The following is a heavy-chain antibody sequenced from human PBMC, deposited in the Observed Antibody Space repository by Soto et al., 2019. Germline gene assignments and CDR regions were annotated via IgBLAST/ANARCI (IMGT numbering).Heavy chain of an antibody. CDR2: IIPIFGTA. CDR3: ARDSPRLGAYYFDY. CDR1: GGTFSSYA. J-gene: IGHJ4*02. Sequence: ASVKVSCKASGGTFSSYAISWVRQAPGQGLEWMGGIIPIFGTANYAQKLQGRVTITADESTSTAYMELSSLRSEDTAVYYCARDSPRLGAYYFDYWGQGTLVTVSS. V-gene: IGHV1-69*13. D-gene: IGHD1-26*01.